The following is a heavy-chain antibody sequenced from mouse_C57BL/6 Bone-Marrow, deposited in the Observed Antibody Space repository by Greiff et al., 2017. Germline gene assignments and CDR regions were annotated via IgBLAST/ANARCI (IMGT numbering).Heavy chain of an antibody. J-gene: IGHJ3*01. CDR2: IDPSDSYT. Sequence: QVQLQQPGAELVMPGASVKLSCKASGYTFTSYWMHWVKQRPGQGLEWIGEIDPSDSYTNYNQKFKGKSTLTVDKSSSTAYMQLSSLTSEDSAVYYCARRDPWFAYWGQGNLVTVFA. CDR3: ARRDPWFAY. D-gene: IGHD3-3*01. V-gene: IGHV1-69*01. CDR1: GYTFTSYW.